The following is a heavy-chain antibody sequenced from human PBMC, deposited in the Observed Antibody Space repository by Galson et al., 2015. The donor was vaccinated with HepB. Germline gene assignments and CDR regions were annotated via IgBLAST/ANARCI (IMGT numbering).Heavy chain of an antibody. CDR3: ARTYCSSTSCPRGNYYYYYMDV. Sequence: SVKVSCKASGGTFSSYAISWVRQTPGQGLEWMGGIIPIFGTANYAQKFQGRVTITADESTSTAYMELSSLRSEDTAVYYCARTYCSSTSCPRGNYYYYYMDVWGKGTTVTVSS. D-gene: IGHD2-2*01. CDR2: IIPIFGTA. CDR1: GGTFSSYA. J-gene: IGHJ6*03. V-gene: IGHV1-69*13.